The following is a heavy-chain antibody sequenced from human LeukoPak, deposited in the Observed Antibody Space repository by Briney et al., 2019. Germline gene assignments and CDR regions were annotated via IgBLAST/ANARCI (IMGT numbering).Heavy chain of an antibody. J-gene: IGHJ4*02. Sequence: ASVKVSCKASGYTFTSYAMNWVRQAPGQGLEWMGWINTNTGNPTYAQGFTGRFVFSLDTSVSTAYLQISSLKAEDTAVYYWGGPLFSGGGKKNFSLGGRGTLV. CDR3: GGPLFSGGGKKNFSL. CDR2: INTNTGNP. V-gene: IGHV7-4-1*02. D-gene: IGHD3-10*01. CDR1: GYTFTSYA.